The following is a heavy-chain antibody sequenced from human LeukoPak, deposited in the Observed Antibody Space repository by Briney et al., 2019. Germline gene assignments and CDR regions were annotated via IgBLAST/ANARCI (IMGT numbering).Heavy chain of an antibody. Sequence: ASVKVSCKASGYTFTGYYMQLVRQAPGQGLEWIGRINPNSGGTNYAQKFQGRVTMTRDTSISTAYMELSRLRSDDTAVYSCARDFRGVSVTVRYASSVSHGYWGQGTLVTVSS. CDR3: ARDFRGVSVTVRYASSVSHGY. D-gene: IGHD3-10*01. V-gene: IGHV1-2*06. CDR2: INPNSGGT. CDR1: GYTFTGYY. J-gene: IGHJ4*02.